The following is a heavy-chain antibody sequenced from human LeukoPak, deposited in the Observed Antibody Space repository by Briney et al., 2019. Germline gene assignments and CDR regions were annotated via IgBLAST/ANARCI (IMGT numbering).Heavy chain of an antibody. CDR1: GGSFSGYY. CDR3: ARLAGGSVLLFASNYMDV. D-gene: IGHD2-15*01. CDR2: INHSGSS. V-gene: IGHV4-34*01. J-gene: IGHJ6*03. Sequence: PSETLSLTCAVYGGSFSGYYWSWIRQPPGKGLEWIGEINHSGSSNYNPSLKSRVTISVDTSKNQFSLKLSSVTAADTAVYYCARLAGGSVLLFASNYMDVWGKGTTVIVSS.